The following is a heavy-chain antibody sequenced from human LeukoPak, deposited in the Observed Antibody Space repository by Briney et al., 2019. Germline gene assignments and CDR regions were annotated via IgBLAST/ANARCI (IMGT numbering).Heavy chain of an antibody. CDR3: ARGSVLAYCGGDCYPSAFDI. J-gene: IGHJ3*02. CDR1: RFTFSNYG. CDR2: IWYDGSNK. V-gene: IGHV3-33*01. D-gene: IGHD2-21*02. Sequence: GGSLRLSCAASRFTFSNYGMHWVRQAPGEGLEWVAVIWYDGSNKYYADSVKGRFTISRDNSKNTLYLQMNSLRAEDTAVYYCARGSVLAYCGGDCYPSAFDIWGQGTMVTVSS.